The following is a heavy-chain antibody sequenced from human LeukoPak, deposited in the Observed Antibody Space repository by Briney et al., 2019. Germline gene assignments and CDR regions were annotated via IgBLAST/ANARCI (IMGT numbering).Heavy chain of an antibody. D-gene: IGHD1-26*01. Sequence: KPGESLRLSCAASGFTFSDYYMTWLRQAPGKGLEWVSYINGVASDIYYGYSVKGRLTITTDNAKNSVYLQMKSRRAEDKAVYYCARGGALGIDVWGQGTTVTVS. J-gene: IGHJ6*02. CDR2: INGVASDI. CDR3: ARGGALGIDV. CDR1: GFTFSDYY. V-gene: IGHV3-11*01.